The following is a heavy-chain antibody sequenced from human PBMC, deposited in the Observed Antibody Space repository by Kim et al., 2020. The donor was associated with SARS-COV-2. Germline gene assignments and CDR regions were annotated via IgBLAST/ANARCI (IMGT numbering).Heavy chain of an antibody. V-gene: IGHV4-34*01. D-gene: IGHD3-3*01. CDR1: GGSFSGYY. J-gene: IGHJ5*02. CDR3: ARAFRLFTIFGVVIPTRFDP. CDR2: INHSGST. Sequence: SETLSLTCAVYGGSFSGYYWSWIRQPPGKGLEWIGEINHSGSTNYNPSLKSRVTISVDTSKNQFSLKLSSVTAADTAVYYCARAFRLFTIFGVVIPTRFDPWGQGTLVTVSS.